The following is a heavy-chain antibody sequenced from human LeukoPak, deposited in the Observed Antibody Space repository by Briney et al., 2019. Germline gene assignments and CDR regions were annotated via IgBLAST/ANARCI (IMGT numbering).Heavy chain of an antibody. D-gene: IGHD5-18*01. CDR2: ISSSSSYI. V-gene: IGHV3-21*01. CDR3: VRGYSYGYHVSKTYYFDY. J-gene: IGHJ4*02. Sequence: GGSLRLSCAASGFTFSSYSMNWVRQAPGKGLEWVSSISSSSSYIYYADSVKGRFTISRDNAKNSLYPQMNSLRAEDTAVYYCVRGYSYGYHVSKTYYFDYWGQGTLVTVSS. CDR1: GFTFSSYS.